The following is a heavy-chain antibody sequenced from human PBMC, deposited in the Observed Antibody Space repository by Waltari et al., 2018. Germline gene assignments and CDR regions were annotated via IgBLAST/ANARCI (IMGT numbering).Heavy chain of an antibody. J-gene: IGHJ2*01. CDR2: IHTRGST. Sequence: QVQLQESGPGLVKPSQTLSLTCTVSGGSISSGSYYWSWIRQPAGKGLEWIGYIHTRGSTNYNPSLKSRGTRAVETSKNQFSLKLSAVTAAETAGDYWAREFNYDHNWNDAEGWYFDLWGRGTLVTVSS. D-gene: IGHD1-20*01. CDR1: GGSISSGSYY. CDR3: AREFNYDHNWNDAEGWYFDL. V-gene: IGHV4-61*09.